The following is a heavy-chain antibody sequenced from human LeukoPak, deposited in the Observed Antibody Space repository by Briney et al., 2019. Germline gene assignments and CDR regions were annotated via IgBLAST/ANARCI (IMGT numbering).Heavy chain of an antibody. CDR1: GGSISSGDYY. J-gene: IGHJ3*02. D-gene: IGHD6-19*01. CDR3: ARSPVGSGWKAGAFDI. V-gene: IGHV4-30-4*01. Sequence: SETLSLTCTVSGGSISSGDYYWSWIRQPPGKGLEWIGYIYYSGSTYYNPSLKSRVTISVDTSKNQFSLKLSSVTAADTAVYYCARSPVGSGWKAGAFDIWGQGTMVTVSS. CDR2: IYYSGST.